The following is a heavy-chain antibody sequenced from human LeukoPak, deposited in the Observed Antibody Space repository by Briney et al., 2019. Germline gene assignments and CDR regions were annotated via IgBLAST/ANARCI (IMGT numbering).Heavy chain of an antibody. Sequence: SETLSLTCSVSDYSISSGYYWGWIRQSPGKGLEWIGSVYYSGSTYYNPSLKSRVTISVDTSKNQFSLKLSSATAADTAMYYCARDRDSSSSGRWFDPWGQGTLVTVSS. CDR3: ARDRDSSSSGRWFDP. V-gene: IGHV4-38-2*02. D-gene: IGHD6-6*01. CDR2: VYYSGST. CDR1: DYSISSGYY. J-gene: IGHJ5*02.